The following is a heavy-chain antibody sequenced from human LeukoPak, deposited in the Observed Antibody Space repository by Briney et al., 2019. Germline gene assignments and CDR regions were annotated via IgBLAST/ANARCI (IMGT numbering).Heavy chain of an antibody. Sequence: GRSLRLSCAASGSPFRNYGFHWVRQAPGKGLEWVAVMWSDGTKKYYADSVKGRFTVSRDNSKNTVYLQMNSLRDEDTAVYYCARDADTSSHYSYLDYWGQGTLVTVSS. CDR2: MWSDGTKK. J-gene: IGHJ4*02. D-gene: IGHD3-22*01. V-gene: IGHV3-33*01. CDR1: GSPFRNYG. CDR3: ARDADTSSHYSYLDY.